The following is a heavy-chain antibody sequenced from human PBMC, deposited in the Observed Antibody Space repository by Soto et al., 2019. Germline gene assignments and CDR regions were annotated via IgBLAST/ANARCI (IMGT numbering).Heavy chain of an antibody. CDR1: GYHFANYW. Sequence: GESLKISCKGSGYHFANYWIGWVRQMPGKGLEWMGIIYPGDSDTRSSPSFQGQVTISADKSTNTAYLQWSSLQASDTAMYYCAISYSFGYYFDYWGQGTLVTVSS. J-gene: IGHJ4*02. V-gene: IGHV5-51*01. CDR2: IYPGDSDT. D-gene: IGHD5-18*01. CDR3: AISYSFGYYFDY.